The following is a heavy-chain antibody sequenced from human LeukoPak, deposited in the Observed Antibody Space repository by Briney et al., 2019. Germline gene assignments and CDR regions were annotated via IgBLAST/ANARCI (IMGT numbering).Heavy chain of an antibody. V-gene: IGHV4-4*02. Sequence: SETLSLTCAVSGGSISSSNWWSWVRQPPGKGLEWIGEIYHSGSTNYNPSLKSRVTISVDTSKNQFSLKLSSVTAADTAVYYCARLWLQLRGMYYFDYWGQGTLVTVSS. J-gene: IGHJ4*02. CDR3: ARLWLQLRGMYYFDY. CDR1: GGSISSSNW. D-gene: IGHD5-24*01. CDR2: IYHSGST.